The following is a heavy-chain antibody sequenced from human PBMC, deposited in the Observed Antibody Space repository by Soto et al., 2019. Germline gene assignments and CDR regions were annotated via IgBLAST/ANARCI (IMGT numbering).Heavy chain of an antibody. V-gene: IGHV1-18*04. D-gene: IGHD2-21*01. CDR1: GYTFSGYS. CDR2: ISGYNGNT. J-gene: IGHJ6*02. CDR3: ARDVFCGGAPACPDMDV. Sequence: GXSVKGSCKASGYTFSGYSITWGRQAPGQGLEWMGRISGYNGNTNYARTLRGRLTLTTDTSTSTAYMELRSLTSDDTAVYYCARDVFCGGAPACPDMDVWGQGTTVTVSS.